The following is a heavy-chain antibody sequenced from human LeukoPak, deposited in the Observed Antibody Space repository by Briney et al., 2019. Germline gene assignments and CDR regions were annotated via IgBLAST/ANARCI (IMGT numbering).Heavy chain of an antibody. CDR3: ARDSGLGDSSDYYGSGSYYNAGLGEPSGYFDY. J-gene: IGHJ4*02. V-gene: IGHV4-34*01. CDR1: GGSFSGYY. D-gene: IGHD3-10*01. CDR2: INHSGST. Sequence: PSETLSLTCAVYGGSFSGYYWSWIRQPPGKGLEWIGEINHSGSTNYNPSLKSRVTISVDTSKNQFSLKLSSVTAADTAVYYCARDSGLGDSSDYYGSGSYYNAGLGEPSGYFDYWGQGTLVTVSS.